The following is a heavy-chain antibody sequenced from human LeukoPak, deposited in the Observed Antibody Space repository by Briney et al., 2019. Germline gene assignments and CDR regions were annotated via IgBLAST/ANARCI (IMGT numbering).Heavy chain of an antibody. J-gene: IGHJ5*02. CDR2: IIPIFGTA. D-gene: IGHD2-2*01. Sequence: SVKVSCKASGGTFSSYAISWVRQAPGQGLEWMGGIIPIFGTANYAQKFQGRVTINADESTDTANMELSSLRSEDTAVYYCARALDILVVPGADNWLDPWGQGTLVTVSS. V-gene: IGHV1-69*13. CDR3: ARALDILVVPGADNWLDP. CDR1: GGTFSSYA.